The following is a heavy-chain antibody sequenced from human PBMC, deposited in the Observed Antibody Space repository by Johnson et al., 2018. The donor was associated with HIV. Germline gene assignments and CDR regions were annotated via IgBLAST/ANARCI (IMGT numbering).Heavy chain of an antibody. J-gene: IGHJ3*02. D-gene: IGHD5-18*01. V-gene: IGHV3-7*01. Sequence: VQLLESGGGLAQPGGSLRLSCEASGFIFSSYWMSWVRQAPGKGLEWVANIKQDGSEKYYVDSVKGRFTISRDNAQNSLYLQRNSLRVEETAVYYCARDKGPDSAMVGDAFDIWGQGTMVTVSS. CDR2: IKQDGSEK. CDR3: ARDKGPDSAMVGDAFDI. CDR1: GFIFSSYW.